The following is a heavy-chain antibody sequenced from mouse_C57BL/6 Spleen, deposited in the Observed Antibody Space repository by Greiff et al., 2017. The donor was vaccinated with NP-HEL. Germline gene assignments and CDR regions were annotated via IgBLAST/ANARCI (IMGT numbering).Heavy chain of an antibody. Sequence: VKLMESGPELVKPGASVKISCKASGYAFSSSWMNWVKQRPGKGLEWIGRIYPGDGDTNYNGKFKGKATLTADKSSSTAYMQLSSLTSEDSAVYFCARGVPFAYWGQGTLVTVSA. CDR3: ARGVPFAY. CDR2: IYPGDGDT. CDR1: GYAFSSSW. J-gene: IGHJ3*01. V-gene: IGHV1-82*01.